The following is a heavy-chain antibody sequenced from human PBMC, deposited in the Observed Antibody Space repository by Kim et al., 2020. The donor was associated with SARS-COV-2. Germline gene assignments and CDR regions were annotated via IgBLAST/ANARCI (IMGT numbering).Heavy chain of an antibody. Sequence: DGSSTSHADSVKGRFTISRDNAKNTLYLQMNSLRAEDTAVYYCARVTFDYWGQGTLVTVSS. J-gene: IGHJ4*02. V-gene: IGHV3-74*01. CDR2: DGSST. CDR3: ARVTFDY.